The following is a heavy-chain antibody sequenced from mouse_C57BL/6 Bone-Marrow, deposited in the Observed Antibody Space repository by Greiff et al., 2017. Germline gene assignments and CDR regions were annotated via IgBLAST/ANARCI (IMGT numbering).Heavy chain of an antibody. CDR1: GYTFTDYE. D-gene: IGHD1-1*01. Sequence: QVQLQQSGAELVRPGASVTLSCKASGYTFTDYEMHWVKQTPVHGLEWIGAIDPETGGTAYNQKFKGKAILTADKSSSTAYMGLRSLTSEDSAVYYCTSLLRYHWYFDVWGTGTTVTVSS. J-gene: IGHJ1*03. CDR2: IDPETGGT. V-gene: IGHV1-15*01. CDR3: TSLLRYHWYFDV.